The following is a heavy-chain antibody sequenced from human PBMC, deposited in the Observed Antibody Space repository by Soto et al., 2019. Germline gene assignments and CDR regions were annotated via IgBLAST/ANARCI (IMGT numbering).Heavy chain of an antibody. D-gene: IGHD6-19*01. CDR3: AKTSEAVGGTVFDX. Sequence: GGSLRLSCAASGFTFDNYAMSWVRQAPGKGLEGVSSLGGSGGRPHYGDSVRGRFTVSIDNAKNTLYLQMNSLRGEDTAVYYCAKTSEAVGGTVFDXWGQGTMFTVSX. CDR1: GFTFDNYA. J-gene: IGHJ4*02. V-gene: IGHV3-23*01. CDR2: LGGSGGRP.